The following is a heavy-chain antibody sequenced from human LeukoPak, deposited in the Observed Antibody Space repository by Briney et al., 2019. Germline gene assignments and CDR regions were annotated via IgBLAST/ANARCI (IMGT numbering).Heavy chain of an antibody. CDR1: GFTFSSYW. D-gene: IGHD3-16*01. CDR3: ARDNDWGVDY. CDR2: INSDGSST. Sequence: GGSVRLSCAASGFTFSSYWMHWVRQAPGKGLVWVSHINSDGSSTTYADSVKGRFTISRDNAKNTLYLQMNSLRAEDTAVYYCARDNDWGVDYWDQGTLVTVSS. V-gene: IGHV3-74*01. J-gene: IGHJ4*02.